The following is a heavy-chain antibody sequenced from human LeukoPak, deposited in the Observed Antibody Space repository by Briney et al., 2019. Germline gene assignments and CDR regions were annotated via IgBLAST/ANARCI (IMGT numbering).Heavy chain of an antibody. D-gene: IGHD3-22*01. CDR1: GCTVSSNY. CDR2: NHSGGST. Sequence: REGSMSPSGAAAGCTVSSNYMSWVRQAAGKVLEWGSVNHSGGSTYYAASVKGRFTISRDNSKNTRYLQMNSLRAEDTAVYYCAREQPDYYDSSGYATIPNYYYYMDVWGKGSTVTVSS. J-gene: IGHJ6*03. CDR3: AREQPDYYDSSGYATIPNYYYYMDV. V-gene: IGHV3-53*05.